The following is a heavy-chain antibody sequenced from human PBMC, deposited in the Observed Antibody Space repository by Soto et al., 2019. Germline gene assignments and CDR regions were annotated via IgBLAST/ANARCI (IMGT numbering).Heavy chain of an antibody. CDR2: INHSGST. J-gene: IGHJ6*02. D-gene: IGHD6-19*01. Sequence: SETLSLTCAVYGGSFSGYYWSWIRQPPGKGLEWIGEINHSGSTNYNPSLKSRVTISVDTSKNQFSLKLSSVTAADTAVYYCARGGWVYSSGWYRYYYYGMDVWGQGTTVTVSS. V-gene: IGHV4-34*01. CDR1: GGSFSGYY. CDR3: ARGGWVYSSGWYRYYYYGMDV.